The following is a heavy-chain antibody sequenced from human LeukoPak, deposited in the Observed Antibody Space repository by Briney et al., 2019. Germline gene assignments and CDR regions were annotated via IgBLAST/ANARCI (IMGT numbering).Heavy chain of an antibody. V-gene: IGHV3-23*01. CDR2: ISGSGSST. J-gene: IGHJ6*04. D-gene: IGHD3-10*02. Sequence: GGTLRLSCEASGFTFSSYGMSWVRQAPGKGLEWVSGISGSGSSTYYADSVKGRFTISRDNAKNSLYLQMNSLRAEDTAVYYCAELGITMIGGVWGKGTTVTISS. CDR3: AELGITMIGGV. CDR1: GFTFSSYG.